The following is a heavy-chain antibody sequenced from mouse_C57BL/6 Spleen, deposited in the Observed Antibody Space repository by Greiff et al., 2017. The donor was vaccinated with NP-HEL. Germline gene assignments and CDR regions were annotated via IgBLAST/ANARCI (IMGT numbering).Heavy chain of an antibody. J-gene: IGHJ2*01. CDR2: INPSTGGT. D-gene: IGHD1-1*01. Sequence: VQLQQSGPELVKPGASVKISCKASGYSFTGYYMNWVKQSPEKSLEWIGEINPSTGGTTYTQKFKAKATLTVDKSSSTAYMQLKSLTSEDSAVYYCARFGYYGSNAFDYWGQGTTLTVSS. V-gene: IGHV1-42*01. CDR1: GYSFTGYY. CDR3: ARFGYYGSNAFDY.